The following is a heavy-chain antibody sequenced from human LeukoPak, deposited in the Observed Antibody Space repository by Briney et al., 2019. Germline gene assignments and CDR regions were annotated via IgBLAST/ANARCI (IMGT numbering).Heavy chain of an antibody. CDR3: ARDPSDWNYYFDY. Sequence: PGGSLRLSCEASGFIFSSYEMNWVRQDPGKGLEWVSYISSSGTTIYYADSVRGRFTISRDNAKNSLYLQMNNLRAENTAVYFCARDPSDWNYYFDYWGQGTLVTVSS. D-gene: IGHD1-7*01. CDR2: ISSSGTTI. V-gene: IGHV3-48*03. CDR1: GFIFSSYE. J-gene: IGHJ4*02.